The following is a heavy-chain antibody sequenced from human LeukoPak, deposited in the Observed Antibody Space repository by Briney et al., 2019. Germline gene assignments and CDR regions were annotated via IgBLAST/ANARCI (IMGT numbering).Heavy chain of an antibody. CDR3: ARPSGSYYYDAFDI. CDR2: ISWDGGST. J-gene: IGHJ3*02. D-gene: IGHD1-26*01. CDR1: GFTFDDYT. Sequence: GGSLRLSCAASGFTFDDYTMHWVRQAPGKGLEWVSLISWDGGSTYYADSVKGRFTISRDNSKNSLYLQMNSLRAEDTAVYYCARPSGSYYYDAFDIWGHGTMVTVSS. V-gene: IGHV3-43*01.